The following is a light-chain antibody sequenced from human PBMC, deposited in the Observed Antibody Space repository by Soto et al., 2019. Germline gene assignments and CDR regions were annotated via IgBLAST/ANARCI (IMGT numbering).Light chain of an antibody. CDR2: ENN. CDR1: SSNIGAGYE. CDR3: QSYDSSLSGYV. Sequence: QSVLTQPPSVSEAPGQRVTISCTGSSSNIGAGYEAHWYQQVPGTAPKLLIHENNNRPSGVPDRFSGSKSVTSASLAITGLQAEYEAEYYGQSYDSSLSGYVFGTGTKVTVL. V-gene: IGLV1-40*01. J-gene: IGLJ1*01.